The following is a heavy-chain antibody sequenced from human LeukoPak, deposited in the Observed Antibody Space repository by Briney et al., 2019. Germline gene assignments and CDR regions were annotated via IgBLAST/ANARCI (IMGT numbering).Heavy chain of an antibody. J-gene: IGHJ4*02. CDR1: GGSISSGDYY. CDR2: IYYSGST. CDR3: ATVDTAMAYFDY. D-gene: IGHD5-18*01. Sequence: SETLSLTCTVSGGSISSGDYYWSWIRQPPGKGLEWIGYIYYSGSTYYNPSLKSRVTISVDTSKNQFSLKLSSVTAADTAVYYCATVDTAMAYFDYWGQGTLVTVSS. V-gene: IGHV4-30-4*01.